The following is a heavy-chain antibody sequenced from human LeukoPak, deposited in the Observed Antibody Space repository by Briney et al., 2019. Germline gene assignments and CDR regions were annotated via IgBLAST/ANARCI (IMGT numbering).Heavy chain of an antibody. J-gene: IGHJ6*03. D-gene: IGHD3-10*01. V-gene: IGHV3-23*01. CDR1: GFTFSSYG. Sequence: GGSLRLSCAASGFTFSSYGMSWVRQAPGKGLEWVSAISGSGGSTYYADSVKGRFTISRDNSKNTLYLQMNSLRAEDTAVYYCAKVLSYYGSGSYYNQEVENYMDVWGKGTTVTISS. CDR3: AKVLSYYGSGSYYNQEVENYMDV. CDR2: ISGSGGST.